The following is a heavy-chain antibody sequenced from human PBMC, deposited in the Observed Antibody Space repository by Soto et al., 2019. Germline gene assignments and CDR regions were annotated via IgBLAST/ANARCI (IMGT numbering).Heavy chain of an antibody. V-gene: IGHV1-3*01. CDR1: GYTFTSYA. CDR3: ARDNGDLDWFDP. CDR2: INAGNGNT. Sequence: QVQLVQSGAEVKKPGASVKVSCKASGYTFTSYAMHWVRQAPGQRLEWMGWINAGNGNTKYSQKFQGRVTITRDTSASTAYMGLSSLRSEDTAVYYCARDNGDLDWFDPWGQGTLVPVSS. D-gene: IGHD4-17*01. J-gene: IGHJ5*02.